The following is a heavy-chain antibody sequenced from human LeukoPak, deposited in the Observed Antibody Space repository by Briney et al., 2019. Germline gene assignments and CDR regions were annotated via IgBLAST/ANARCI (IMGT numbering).Heavy chain of an antibody. D-gene: IGHD6-19*01. V-gene: IGHV4-59*01. CDR1: GDSISSYY. J-gene: IGHJ5*02. CDR3: ARSSGWSSP. CDR2: IYYTGST. Sequence: SETLSLTCTVSGDSISSYYGSWIRQPPGKGLEWIGHIYYTGSTDYNPSLMSRVTISIHTSKKKFSLKLSSVTAADTAVYYSARSSGWSSPWGQGALVTVSS.